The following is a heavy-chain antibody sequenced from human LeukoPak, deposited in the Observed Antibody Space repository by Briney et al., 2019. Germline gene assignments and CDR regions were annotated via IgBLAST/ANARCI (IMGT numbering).Heavy chain of an antibody. D-gene: IGHD5-18*01. CDR3: ARGQLWFTGASDY. J-gene: IGHJ4*02. V-gene: IGHV3-21*01. CDR2: ISSSSSYI. Sequence: GGSLRLSCTVSGFTVSSNSMSWVRQAPGKGLEWVSSISSSSSYIYYADSVKGRFTISRDNAKNSLYLQMNSLRAEDTAVYYCARGQLWFTGASDYWGQGTLVTVSS. CDR1: GFTVSSNS.